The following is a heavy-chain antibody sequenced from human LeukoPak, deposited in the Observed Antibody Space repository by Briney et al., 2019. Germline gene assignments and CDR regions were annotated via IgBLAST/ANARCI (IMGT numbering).Heavy chain of an antibody. D-gene: IGHD3/OR15-3a*01. Sequence: GAPVKVSCKASGGTFSSYAISWVRQAPGQGLEWMGRIIPILGIANYAQKFQGRVTITRDTSASTAYMELSSLRSEDTAVYYCAVNWTYMRHWGQGTLVTVSS. V-gene: IGHV1-69*04. J-gene: IGHJ4*02. CDR3: AVNWTYMRH. CDR1: GGTFSSYA. CDR2: IIPILGIA.